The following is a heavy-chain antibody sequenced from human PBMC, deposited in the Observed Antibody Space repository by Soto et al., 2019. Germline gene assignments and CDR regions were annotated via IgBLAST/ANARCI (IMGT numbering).Heavy chain of an antibody. J-gene: IGHJ3*02. CDR1: GGTFSSYT. CDR2: IIPILGIA. CDR3: ARDQCPRQWLTPDAFDI. V-gene: IGHV1-69*04. Sequence: SVKVSCKASGGTFSSYTISWVRQAPGQGFEWMGRIIPILGIANYAQKFQGRVTITADKSTSTAYMELSSLRSEDTAVYYCARDQCPRQWLTPDAFDIWGQGTMVTVSS. D-gene: IGHD6-19*01.